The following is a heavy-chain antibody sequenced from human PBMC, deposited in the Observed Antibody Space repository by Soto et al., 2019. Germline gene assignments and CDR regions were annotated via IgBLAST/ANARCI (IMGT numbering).Heavy chain of an antibody. CDR1: GFTFSSYS. CDR2: ISSSSSYI. J-gene: IGHJ5*02. Sequence: GGSLRLSCAASGFTFSSYSMNWVRQAPGKGLEWVSSISSSSSYIYYADSVKGRFTISRDNAKNSLYLQMNSLRAEDTAVYCCARDFPGYCSGGSCPGNWFDPWGQGTLVTVSS. CDR3: ARDFPGYCSGGSCPGNWFDP. D-gene: IGHD2-15*01. V-gene: IGHV3-21*01.